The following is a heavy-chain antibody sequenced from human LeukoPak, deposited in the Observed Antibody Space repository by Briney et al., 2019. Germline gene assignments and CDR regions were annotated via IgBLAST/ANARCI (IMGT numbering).Heavy chain of an antibody. J-gene: IGHJ4*02. D-gene: IGHD5-12*01. CDR1: GFTFSSYD. CDR2: IRYDGSNK. V-gene: IGHV3-30*02. Sequence: GGSLRLSCAASGFTFSSYDMHWVRQAPGKGLEWVAFIRYDGSNKYYADSVKGRFPISRDNSKNTLYLQMNSRRAEDTAVYYCARHKHGYDCDYWGQGTLVTVSS. CDR3: ARHKHGYDCDY.